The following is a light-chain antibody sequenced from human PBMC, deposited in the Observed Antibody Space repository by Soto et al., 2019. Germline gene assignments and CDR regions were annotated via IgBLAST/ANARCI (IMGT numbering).Light chain of an antibody. J-gene: IGLJ1*01. CDR1: SSDVGGYNY. CDR3: SSYTSSSTLVV. V-gene: IGLV2-14*01. CDR2: ELR. Sequence: QSVLTQPASVSGSPGQSITISCTGTSSDVGGYNYVSWYQQHPGKAPKLMIYELRNRPSGASNRFSGSKSGNTASLTISGLQAEDEADYYCSSYTSSSTLVVFGTGTKVTVL.